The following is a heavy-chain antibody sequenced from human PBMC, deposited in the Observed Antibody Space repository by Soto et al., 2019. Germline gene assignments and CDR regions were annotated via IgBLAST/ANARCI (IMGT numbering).Heavy chain of an antibody. D-gene: IGHD6-13*01. CDR3: ASSYSSSLRYNWFDP. V-gene: IGHV3-30-3*01. CDR1: GFTFSSYA. CDR2: ISYDGSNK. J-gene: IGHJ5*02. Sequence: GGSLRLSCAASGFTFSSYAMHWVRQAPGKGLEWVAVISYDGSNKYYADSVKGRFTISRGNSKNTLYLQMNSLRAEDTAVYYCASSYSSSLRYNWFDPWGQGTLVTVSS.